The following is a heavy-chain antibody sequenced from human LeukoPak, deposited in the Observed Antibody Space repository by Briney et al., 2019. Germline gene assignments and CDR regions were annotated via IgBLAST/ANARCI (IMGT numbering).Heavy chain of an antibody. J-gene: IGHJ6*02. CDR1: GYTLTSYS. CDR3: ARPTVTYDLYGMDV. V-gene: IGHV1-46*01. D-gene: IGHD4-17*01. Sequence: ASVKVSFQASGYTLTSYSIHWGRPAPGQGLEWMGVINPSVGYPSYAQKFQGRVTMTRDTSTSTVYMDLSSLRSEDTAVYYCARPTVTYDLYGMDVWGHGTTVTVSS. CDR2: INPSVGYP.